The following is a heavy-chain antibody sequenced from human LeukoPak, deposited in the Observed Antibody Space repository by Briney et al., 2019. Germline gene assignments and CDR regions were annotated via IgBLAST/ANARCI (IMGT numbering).Heavy chain of an antibody. Sequence: SETLSLTCTVSGGSISSVGYYWSWIRQHPGKGLEWIGYIYYSGSTYYNPSLKSRLTISADTSKNQFSLKLSSVTAADTAVYFCARGDYYDSSGYHYPIDYWGQGNLVTVSS. CDR1: GGSISSVGYY. D-gene: IGHD3-22*01. J-gene: IGHJ4*02. CDR2: IYYSGST. CDR3: ARGDYYDSSGYHYPIDY. V-gene: IGHV4-31*03.